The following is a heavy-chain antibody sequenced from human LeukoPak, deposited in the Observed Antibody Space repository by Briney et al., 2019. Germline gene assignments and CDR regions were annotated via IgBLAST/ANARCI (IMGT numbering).Heavy chain of an antibody. CDR1: GYTFTGYY. Sequence: ASVKVSCKASGYTFTGYYIHWVRQAPGQGLEWLGIINPSGGATTYAQKFQGRVTMTGDTSTSTVYMDLSSLRSEDTAVYYCARLFGLGDFDDYWGRGTLVTVSS. CDR2: INPSGGAT. D-gene: IGHD3-16*01. CDR3: ARLFGLGDFDDY. J-gene: IGHJ4*02. V-gene: IGHV1-46*01.